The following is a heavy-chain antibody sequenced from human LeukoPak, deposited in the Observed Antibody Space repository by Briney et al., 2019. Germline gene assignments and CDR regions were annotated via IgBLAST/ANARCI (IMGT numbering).Heavy chain of an antibody. CDR3: ARDEGYFGP. J-gene: IGHJ5*02. D-gene: IGHD5-12*01. V-gene: IGHV1-69*04. CDR2: IIPVFGIL. CDR1: GGSFSSLG. Sequence: ASVKVSCTASGGSFSSLGVTWVRQVPGQGLEWMGKIIPVFGILKYEQKFQGRVTIAADKSTSSIHMELSRLTSDDTAVYYCARDEGYFGPWGQGTLVTVSS.